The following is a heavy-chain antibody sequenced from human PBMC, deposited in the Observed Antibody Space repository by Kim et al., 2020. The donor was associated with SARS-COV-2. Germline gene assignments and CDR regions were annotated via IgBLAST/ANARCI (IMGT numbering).Heavy chain of an antibody. CDR2: MYYSGST. CDR1: GCSISSSSFY. V-gene: IGHV4-39*01. Sequence: SETLSLTCTVSGCSISSSSFYWAWIRQPPGKGLEWIVSMYYSGSTYYNPSLKSRVTVSVDTSNNQFSLKLNSVTAADTAVYYCARHDGSGSSYYNYGMDVWGQGTTVTVSS. D-gene: IGHD3-10*01. CDR3: ARHDGSGSSYYNYGMDV. J-gene: IGHJ6*02.